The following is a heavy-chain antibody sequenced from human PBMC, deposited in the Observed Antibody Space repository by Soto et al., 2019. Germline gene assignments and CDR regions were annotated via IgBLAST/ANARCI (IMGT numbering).Heavy chain of an antibody. V-gene: IGHV4-39*01. J-gene: IGHJ4*02. CDR1: GGSISSSSYY. Sequence: SETLSLTCTVSGGSISSSSYYWGWIRQPPGKGLEWIGSIYYSGSTYYNPSLKSRVTISVDTSKNQFSLKLSSVTAADTAVYYCVSTGSMYYFDYWGQGTLVTVSS. CDR2: IYYSGST. D-gene: IGHD1-1*01. CDR3: VSTGSMYYFDY.